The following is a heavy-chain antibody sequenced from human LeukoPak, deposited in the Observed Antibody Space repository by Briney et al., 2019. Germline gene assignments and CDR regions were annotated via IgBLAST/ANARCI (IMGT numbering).Heavy chain of an antibody. CDR2: IRYDGSNK. CDR3: AKDSQRLVPNWFDP. CDR1: GFTFSSYG. J-gene: IGHJ5*02. Sequence: PGGSLRLSCAASGFTFSSYGMHWVRQAPGKGLEWVAFIRYDGSNKYYADSVKGRFTISRDNSKNTLYLQMNSLRAEDTAVYYCAKDSQRLVPNWFDPWGQGTLVTVSS. D-gene: IGHD6-13*01. V-gene: IGHV3-30*02.